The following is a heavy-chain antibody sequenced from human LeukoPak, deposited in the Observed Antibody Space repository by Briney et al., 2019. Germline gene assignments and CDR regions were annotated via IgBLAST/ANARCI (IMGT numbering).Heavy chain of an antibody. CDR1: GGSFSGYY. Sequence: SETLSLTCAVYGGSFSGYYWSWIRQPPGKGLEWIGEINHSGSTNYNPSLKSRVTISVDTSKNQFSLKLSSVTAADTAVYYCARVERFGELLYYFDYWGQGTLVTVSS. CDR2: INHSGST. CDR3: ARVERFGELLYYFDY. V-gene: IGHV4-34*01. D-gene: IGHD3-10*01. J-gene: IGHJ4*02.